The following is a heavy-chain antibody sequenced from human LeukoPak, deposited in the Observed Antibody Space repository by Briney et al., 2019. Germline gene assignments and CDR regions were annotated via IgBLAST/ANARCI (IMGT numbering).Heavy chain of an antibody. CDR3: ARSLWFGELPPEGAFDI. V-gene: IGHV1-18*01. J-gene: IGHJ3*02. D-gene: IGHD3-10*01. CDR2: ISAYNGNT. CDR1: GYTFTIYG. Sequence: ASVTVSFKASGYTFTIYGISWVRQAPGQGLEWMGWISAYNGNTNYAQKLQGRVTMTTATSTSTAYMELRSLRSDDTAVYYCARSLWFGELPPEGAFDIWGQGTMVTVSS.